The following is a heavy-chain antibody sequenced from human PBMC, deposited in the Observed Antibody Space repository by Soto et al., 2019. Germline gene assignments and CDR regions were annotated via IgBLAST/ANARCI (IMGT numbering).Heavy chain of an antibody. CDR2: IHYSGST. V-gene: IGHV4-59*01. D-gene: IGHD6-19*01. CDR3: ARQQWLVLNAFDI. J-gene: IGHJ3*02. CDR1: GDSISSYY. Sequence: PSETLSLTCTVSGDSISSYYWSWIRQPPGKGLEWIGYIHYSGSTNYNPSLKSRVTISVDTSKNQFSLKLSSVTAADTAVYYCARQQWLVLNAFDIWGQGTMVTVSS.